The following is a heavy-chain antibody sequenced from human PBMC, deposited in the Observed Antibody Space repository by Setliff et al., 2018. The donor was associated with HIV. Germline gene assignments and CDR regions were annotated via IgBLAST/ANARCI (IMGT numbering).Heavy chain of an antibody. CDR1: RFTFSSYW. J-gene: IGHJ5*02. CDR2: INSDGSST. CDR3: VRVVTFFSTGPHFDP. D-gene: IGHD2-21*02. V-gene: IGHV3-74*01. Sequence: GGSLRLSCAASRFTFSSYWMHWVRQAPGKGLVWVSHINSDGSSTSYADSVKGRFTISRDNAKNTVYLQMNSLRAEDAGVYYCVRVVTFFSTGPHFDPWGQGTLVTVSS.